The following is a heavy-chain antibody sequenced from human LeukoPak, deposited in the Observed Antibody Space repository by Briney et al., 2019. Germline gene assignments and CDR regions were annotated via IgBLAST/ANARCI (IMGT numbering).Heavy chain of an antibody. V-gene: IGHV3-74*01. CDR1: GFTVSSNY. D-gene: IGHD6-19*01. CDR2: INSDGSST. Sequence: GGSLRLSCAASGFTVSSNYISWVRQAPGKGLVWVSRINSDGSSTSYADSVKGRFTISRDNAKNTLYLQMNSLRAEDTAVYYCARRVAGPFDYWGQGTLVTVSS. J-gene: IGHJ4*02. CDR3: ARRVAGPFDY.